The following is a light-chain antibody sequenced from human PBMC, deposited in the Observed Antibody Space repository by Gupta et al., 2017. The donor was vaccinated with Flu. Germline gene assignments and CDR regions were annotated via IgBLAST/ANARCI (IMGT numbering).Light chain of an antibody. CDR1: YGVSTN. CDR2: DAS. J-gene: IGKJ5*01. V-gene: IGKV3-11*01. Sequence: EIVLTQSPDSMSLSPGERATLSCRASYGVSTNLAWYQQKPGQAPRLLIYDASNRATGIPAGFSGSGSGTDFTLTINSLEAEDSAVYYCQQRSSWPPAITFGQGTRLEIK. CDR3: QQRSSWPPAIT.